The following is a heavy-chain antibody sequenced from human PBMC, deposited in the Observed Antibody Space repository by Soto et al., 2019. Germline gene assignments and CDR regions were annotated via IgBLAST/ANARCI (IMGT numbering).Heavy chain of an antibody. V-gene: IGHV1-3*01. Sequence: SVKVSCKASGYTFTNYAMHWVRQAPGQRLEWMGWINAGNGNTKYSQKFQGRVTITRDTSASTAYMELSSLRSEDTAVYYCARDRSLLGSAGGYYFDYWGQGTLVTVSS. J-gene: IGHJ4*02. D-gene: IGHD3-16*01. CDR3: ARDRSLLGSAGGYYFDY. CDR1: GYTFTNYA. CDR2: INAGNGNT.